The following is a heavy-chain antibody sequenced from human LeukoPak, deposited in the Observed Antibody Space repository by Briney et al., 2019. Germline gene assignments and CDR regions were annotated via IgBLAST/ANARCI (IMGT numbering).Heavy chain of an antibody. CDR1: GFTFSSYA. Sequence: GGSLRLSCAASGFTFSSYAMSWVRQAPEKGLEWVSPISGSGGSTYYADSVKGRFTISRDNSKNTLYLQMNSLRAEDTAVYYCAKEARSSSVSPSIDPWGQGTLVTVSS. J-gene: IGHJ5*02. V-gene: IGHV3-23*01. CDR3: AKEARSSSVSPSIDP. D-gene: IGHD6-19*01. CDR2: ISGSGGST.